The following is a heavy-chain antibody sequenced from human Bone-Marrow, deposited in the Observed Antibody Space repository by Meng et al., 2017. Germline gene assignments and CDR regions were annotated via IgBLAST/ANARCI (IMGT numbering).Heavy chain of an antibody. D-gene: IGHD5-24*01. CDR2: ISAYNGNT. CDR1: GGTFSSYA. J-gene: IGHJ4*02. CDR3: ARDARWLQLLAFDY. V-gene: IGHV1-18*01. Sequence: QVQVVQSGAEVKKPGSSVKVSCKASGGTFSSYAISWVRQAPGQGLEWMGWISAYNGNTNYAQKLQGRVTMTTDTSTSTAYMELRSLRSDDTAVYYCARDARWLQLLAFDYWGQGTLVTVSS.